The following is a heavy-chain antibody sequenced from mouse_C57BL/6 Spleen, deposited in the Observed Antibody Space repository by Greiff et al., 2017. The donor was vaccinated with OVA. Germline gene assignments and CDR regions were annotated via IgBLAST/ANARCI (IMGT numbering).Heavy chain of an antibody. CDR1: GYSITSGYY. Sequence: ESGPGLVKPSQSLSLTCSVTGYSITSGYYWNWIRQFPGNKLEWMGYISYDGSNNYNPSLKNRISITRDTSKNQFFLKLNSVTTEDTATYYCAREYYYGSSSFAYWGQGTLVTVSA. J-gene: IGHJ3*01. V-gene: IGHV3-6*01. D-gene: IGHD1-1*01. CDR2: ISYDGSN. CDR3: AREYYYGSSSFAY.